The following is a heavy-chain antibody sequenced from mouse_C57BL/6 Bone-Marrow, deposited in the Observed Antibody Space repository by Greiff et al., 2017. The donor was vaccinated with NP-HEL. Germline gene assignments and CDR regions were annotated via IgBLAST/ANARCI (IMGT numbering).Heavy chain of an antibody. Sequence: VQLQQPGAELVRPGTSVKLSCKASGYTFTSYWMHWVKQRPGQGLEWIGVIDPSDSYTNYNQKFKGKATLTVDTSSSTAYMQLSSLTSEDSAVYYCARTLLIYYYFDYWGQGTTLTVSS. D-gene: IGHD1-1*01. J-gene: IGHJ2*01. CDR2: IDPSDSYT. CDR1: GYTFTSYW. CDR3: ARTLLIYYYFDY. V-gene: IGHV1-59*01.